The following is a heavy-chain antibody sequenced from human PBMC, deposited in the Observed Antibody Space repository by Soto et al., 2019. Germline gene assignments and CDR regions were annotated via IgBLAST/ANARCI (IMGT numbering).Heavy chain of an antibody. Sequence: EVQLLESGGGLVQPGGSLRLSCAASGFTFSSYAMSWVRQAPGKGLEWVSAISGSGGSTYYADSVKGRFTISRDNSKNTLYLQMNSLRAEDTAVYYCAKDPEYYYDSSATGDYWGQGTLVTVSS. CDR2: ISGSGGST. D-gene: IGHD3-22*01. V-gene: IGHV3-23*01. CDR3: AKDPEYYYDSSATGDY. J-gene: IGHJ4*02. CDR1: GFTFSSYA.